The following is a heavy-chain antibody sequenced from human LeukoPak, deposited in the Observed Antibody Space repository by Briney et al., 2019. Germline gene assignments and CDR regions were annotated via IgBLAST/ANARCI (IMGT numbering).Heavy chain of an antibody. V-gene: IGHV4-59*11. CDR3: ARVGLPYYYDSSGYTDAFDI. Sequence: SETLSLTCTVSGGSISSHYWSWIRQPPGKGLEWIGYIYYSGSTNYDPSLKSRVTISVDTSKNQFSLKLSSVTAADTAVYYCARVGLPYYYDSSGYTDAFDIWGQGTMVTVSS. CDR2: IYYSGST. J-gene: IGHJ3*02. D-gene: IGHD3-22*01. CDR1: GGSISSHY.